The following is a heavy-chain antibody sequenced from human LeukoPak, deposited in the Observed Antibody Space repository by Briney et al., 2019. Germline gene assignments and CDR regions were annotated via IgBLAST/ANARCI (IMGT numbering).Heavy chain of an antibody. D-gene: IGHD6-13*01. Sequence: SVKVSCKASGYTSSGYYIHWVRQAPGQGLEWMGRIIPILGIANYAQKFQGRVAITADKSTSTAYMELSSLRSEDTAVYYCARRIAAAGTSGYYYYGMDVWGQGTTVTVSS. CDR1: GYTSSGYY. CDR3: ARRIAAAGTSGYYYYGMDV. V-gene: IGHV1-69*02. CDR2: IIPILGIA. J-gene: IGHJ6*02.